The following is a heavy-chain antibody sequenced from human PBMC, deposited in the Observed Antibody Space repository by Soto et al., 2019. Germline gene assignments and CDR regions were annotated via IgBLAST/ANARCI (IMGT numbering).Heavy chain of an antibody. Sequence: PSQTLSLTRAISGDSVSSNSAAWNWIRQSPSRGLEWLGRTYYRSKWYNDYAVSVKSRITINPDTSKNQFSLQLNSVTPEDTAVYYCARDSMIVVVITPYYYYYGMDVWGQGTTVTVSS. J-gene: IGHJ6*02. D-gene: IGHD3-22*01. V-gene: IGHV6-1*01. CDR3: ARDSMIVVVITPYYYYYGMDV. CDR2: TYYRSKWYN. CDR1: GDSVSSNSAA.